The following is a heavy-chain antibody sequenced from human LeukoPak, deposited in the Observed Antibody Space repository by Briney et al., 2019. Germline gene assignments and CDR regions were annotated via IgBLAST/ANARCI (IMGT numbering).Heavy chain of an antibody. V-gene: IGHV3-21*01. J-gene: IGHJ3*02. CDR1: GFTFSNFW. Sequence: GGSLRLSCAASGFTFSNFWMSWVRQAPGKGLEWVSSISGNSGYIYYADSVKGRITLSRDNAKNSLYLQMNSLRAEDTAVYYCARVRELLADAFDIWGQGTMVTVSS. D-gene: IGHD1-26*01. CDR2: ISGNSGYI. CDR3: ARVRELLADAFDI.